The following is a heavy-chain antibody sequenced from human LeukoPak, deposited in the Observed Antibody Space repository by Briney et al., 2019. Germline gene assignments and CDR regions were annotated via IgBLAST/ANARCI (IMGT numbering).Heavy chain of an antibody. D-gene: IGHD2-15*01. CDR3: ARGYCSGGSCYSYYYYNYMDV. Sequence: SETLSLTCTVSGVSISSSSYYWGWIRQPPGKGLEWIGSIHYSGSTNYNPSLKSRVTISVDTSKNQFSLKLSSVTAADTAVYYCARGYCSGGSCYSYYYYNYMDVWGKGTTVTVSS. V-gene: IGHV4-39*07. CDR1: GVSISSSSYY. J-gene: IGHJ6*03. CDR2: IHYSGST.